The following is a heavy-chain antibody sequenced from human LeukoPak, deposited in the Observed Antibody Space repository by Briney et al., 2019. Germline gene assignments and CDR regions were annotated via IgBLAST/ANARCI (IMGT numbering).Heavy chain of an antibody. D-gene: IGHD3-22*01. Sequence: GRSLRLSCAASGFSFSDYGIHWVRQAPGKGLEWVAIMWFDGTTEYSADSVKGRFTISRDNSRTVYLQMNSLRAEDTAVYYCARDMHSSSWTPPNAFDIWGQGTMVTVSS. CDR3: ARDMHSSSWTPPNAFDI. CDR2: MWFDGTTE. V-gene: IGHV3-33*01. J-gene: IGHJ3*02. CDR1: GFSFSDYG.